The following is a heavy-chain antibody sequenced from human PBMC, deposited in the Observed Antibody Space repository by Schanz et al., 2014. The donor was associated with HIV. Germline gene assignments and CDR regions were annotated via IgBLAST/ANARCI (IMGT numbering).Heavy chain of an antibody. Sequence: QVQLVESGGGVVQPGRSLRLSCAASGFTFSSYGMHWVRQAPGKGLEWVAVISYDGSNKYYADSVKGRFTISRDNSKNTLYLQMNSLRAEDTAVYYCANLVVAATDDAFDIWGQGTMVTVSS. V-gene: IGHV3-30*18. CDR1: GFTFSSYG. D-gene: IGHD2-15*01. J-gene: IGHJ3*02. CDR2: ISYDGSNK. CDR3: ANLVVAATDDAFDI.